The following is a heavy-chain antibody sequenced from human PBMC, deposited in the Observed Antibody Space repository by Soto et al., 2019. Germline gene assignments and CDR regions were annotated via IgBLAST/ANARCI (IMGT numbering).Heavy chain of an antibody. D-gene: IGHD6-13*01. J-gene: IGHJ5*02. Sequence: QVQLVQSGAEVKKPGSSVKVSCKASGGTFSSYAISWVRQAPGQGLEWMGGIIPIFGTANYAQKFQGRVTXXAXEYXSTAYMELSSLRSEDTAVYYCARGTSSWHNNWFDPWGQGTLVTVSS. V-gene: IGHV1-69*12. CDR1: GGTFSSYA. CDR2: IIPIFGTA. CDR3: ARGTSSWHNNWFDP.